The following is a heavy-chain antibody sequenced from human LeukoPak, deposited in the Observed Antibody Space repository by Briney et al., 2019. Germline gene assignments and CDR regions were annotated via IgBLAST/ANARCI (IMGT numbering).Heavy chain of an antibody. V-gene: IGHV4-30-2*01. CDR1: GGSISSGGYS. D-gene: IGHD6-13*01. CDR3: GRGGIAAAASGIDY. CDR2: IYQNGNT. J-gene: IGHJ4*02. Sequence: SQTLSFTCAVSGGSISSGGYSWSWIRQPPGKGLEWIGYIYQNGNTYYNPSLKSRVTISVDRSKNQFSLNLSSVTAADTAVYYCGRGGIAAAASGIDYWGQGTLVAVSS.